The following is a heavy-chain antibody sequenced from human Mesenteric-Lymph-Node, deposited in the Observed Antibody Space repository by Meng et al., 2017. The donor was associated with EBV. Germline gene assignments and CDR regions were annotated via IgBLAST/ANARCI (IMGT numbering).Heavy chain of an antibody. D-gene: IGHD1-26*01. CDR2: YYNSGST. V-gene: IGHV4-39*01. J-gene: IGHJ4*02. Sequence: QLQRPESGPGLVKPSESLSLTCTVSGGSISSSSYYWGWIRQPPGKGLEWIGTYYNSGSTHYNPSLKSRVTISVDTSNNQFSLRLISVTAADTAAYYCARQGPSGRTFDYWGQGTLVTVSS. CDR3: ARQGPSGRTFDY. CDR1: GGSISSSSYY.